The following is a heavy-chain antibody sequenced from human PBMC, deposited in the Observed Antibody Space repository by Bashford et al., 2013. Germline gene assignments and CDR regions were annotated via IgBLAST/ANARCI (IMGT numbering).Heavy chain of an antibody. D-gene: IGHD6-13*01. J-gene: IGHJ6*02. V-gene: IGHV3-23*01. Sequence: GGSLRLSCAASTFTFSSFAMRWVRQAPGRGLECVSSISGSGGNTHYADSVRGRFTISRDNSKNTLYLQMNSLRVEDTAVYYCAKAIYSSRPDGLDVWGQGTTVTVSS. CDR2: ISGSGGNT. CDR1: TFTFSSFA. CDR3: AKAIYSSRPDGLDV.